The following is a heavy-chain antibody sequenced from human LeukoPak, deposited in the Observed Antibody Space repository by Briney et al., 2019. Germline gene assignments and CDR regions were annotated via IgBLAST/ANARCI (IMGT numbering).Heavy chain of an antibody. D-gene: IGHD3-22*01. CDR2: VYYSGST. V-gene: IGHV4-59*08. Sequence: SEPLSLTCTVSGGSISSYYWSWIRQPPGKGLEWIGYVYYSGSTNYNPSLKSRVTISVDTSKNQFSLKLSSVTAADTAVYYCARSYYYDSSGYSGAFDIWGQGTMVTVSS. J-gene: IGHJ3*02. CDR3: ARSYYYDSSGYSGAFDI. CDR1: GGSISSYY.